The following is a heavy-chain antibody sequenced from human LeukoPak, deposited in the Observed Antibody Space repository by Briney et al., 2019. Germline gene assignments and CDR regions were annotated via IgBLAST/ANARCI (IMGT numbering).Heavy chain of an antibody. CDR3: ASNRSKYRFDY. CDR1: GFTFSSYE. CDR2: ISSSGSNI. V-gene: IGHV3-48*03. D-gene: IGHD1-14*01. Sequence: GGYLRLSCAASGFTFSSYEMNWVRQAPGKGLEWVSYISSSGSNIYYADSVKGRYTISRDNAKNSLYLQMNSLTAEDTAVYCWASNRSKYRFDYWGQGTLVTVSS. J-gene: IGHJ4*02.